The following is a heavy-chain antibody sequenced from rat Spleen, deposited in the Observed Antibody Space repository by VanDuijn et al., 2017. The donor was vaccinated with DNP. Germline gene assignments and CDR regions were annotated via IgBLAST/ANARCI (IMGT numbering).Heavy chain of an antibody. CDR3: ARWPGYNPPYAMDA. J-gene: IGHJ4*01. V-gene: IGHV3-1*01. D-gene: IGHD1-4*01. CDR2: ISYSGIT. Sequence: EVQLQESGPGLVKPSQSLSLTCSVTGYSITSTYWGWIRKFPGNKMEWIGHISYSGITTYNPSLKSRISITRDTSKNQLFLQVNSVTTEDTATYYCARWPGYNPPYAMDAWGQGTSVTVSS. CDR1: GYSITSTY.